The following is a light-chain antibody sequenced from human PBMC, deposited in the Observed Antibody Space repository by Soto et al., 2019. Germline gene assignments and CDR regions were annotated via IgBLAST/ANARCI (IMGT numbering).Light chain of an antibody. Sequence: DIQMTQSPSSLSASVGDRVTITCRASQTIRSFLHWYQQKPGKAPKLLIYAASSLESGAPSRFSGSGSGTEFTLTISSLQPEDFATYYCHQSFSTPYTFGRGTKLEIK. J-gene: IGKJ2*01. V-gene: IGKV1-39*01. CDR1: QTIRSF. CDR2: AAS. CDR3: HQSFSTPYT.